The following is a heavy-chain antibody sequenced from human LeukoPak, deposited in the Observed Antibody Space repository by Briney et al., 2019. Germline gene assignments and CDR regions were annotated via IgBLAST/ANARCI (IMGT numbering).Heavy chain of an antibody. Sequence: PGRSLRLSCAASGFTLDDYAMHWVRQAPGKGLEWVSGISWNSVNIGYADSVKGRFTISRDNAKNSLYLQVNSLRAEDMALYYCAKGTMIVVAVGDYFDYWGQGTLVTVSS. CDR1: GFTLDDYA. D-gene: IGHD3-22*01. CDR2: ISWNSVNI. J-gene: IGHJ4*02. V-gene: IGHV3-9*03. CDR3: AKGTMIVVAVGDYFDY.